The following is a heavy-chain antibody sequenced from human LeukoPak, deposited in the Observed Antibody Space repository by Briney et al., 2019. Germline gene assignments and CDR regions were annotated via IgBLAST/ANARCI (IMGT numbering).Heavy chain of an antibody. J-gene: IGHJ5*02. CDR1: GGSIRSTSYY. CDR3: ARHFDRRGLNWFDP. CDR2: IYYSGST. V-gene: IGHV4-39*01. Sequence: SETLSLTCTVSGGSIRSTSYYWGWIRQPPGKGLEWIATIYYSGSTYYNPSLKSRATISVDTYKNLFSLKLSSVTAADTAIYYCARHFDRRGLNWFDPWGQGTRVSVSS. D-gene: IGHD3-22*01.